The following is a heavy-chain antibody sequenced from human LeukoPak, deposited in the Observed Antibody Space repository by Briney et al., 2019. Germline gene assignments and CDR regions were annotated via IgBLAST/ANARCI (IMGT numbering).Heavy chain of an antibody. CDR1: GGSFSGYY. J-gene: IGHJ5*02. CDR3: ARARLGYYDSSGKYNWFDL. Sequence: SETLSLTCAVYGGSFSGYYWSWIRQPPGKGLEWIGEINHSGSTNYNPSLKSRVTISVDTSKNQFSLKLSSVTAADTAVYYCARARLGYYDSSGKYNWFDLWGQGTLVTVSS. CDR2: INHSGST. D-gene: IGHD3-22*01. V-gene: IGHV4-34*01.